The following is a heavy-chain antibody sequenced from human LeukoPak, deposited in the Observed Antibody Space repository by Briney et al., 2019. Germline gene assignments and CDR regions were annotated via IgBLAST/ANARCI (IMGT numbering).Heavy chain of an antibody. CDR2: IYYSGST. Sequence: SETLSLTCTVSGDSIGSADYYWTWIRQPPGKGLEWIGNIYYSGSTSYKSSLKSRVTMSLDTSKNQFSLKLSSVTAADTAVYYCARDPAPNYYDNRGYYLDYWGQGIPVTVSS. D-gene: IGHD3-22*01. J-gene: IGHJ4*02. V-gene: IGHV4-30-4*01. CDR1: GDSIGSADYY. CDR3: ARDPAPNYYDNRGYYLDY.